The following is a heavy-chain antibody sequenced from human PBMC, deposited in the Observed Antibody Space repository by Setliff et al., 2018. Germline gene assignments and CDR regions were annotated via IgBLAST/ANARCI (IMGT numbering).Heavy chain of an antibody. CDR1: GGSFSGYY. D-gene: IGHD6-13*01. J-gene: IGHJ6*04. CDR2: INHSGST. V-gene: IGHV4-34*01. Sequence: SETLSLTCAVYGGSFSGYYWSWIRQPPGKGLEWIGEINHSGSTNYNPSLKSRVTISVDTSKNHFSLKRSSVTAADTAVYYCARSAGYSSSWNNYYYGMEVWGKRTTVTVCS. CDR3: ARSAGYSSSWNNYYYGMEV.